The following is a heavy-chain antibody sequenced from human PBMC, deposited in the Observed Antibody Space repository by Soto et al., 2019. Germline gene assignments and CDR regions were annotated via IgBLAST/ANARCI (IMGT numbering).Heavy chain of an antibody. J-gene: IGHJ1*01. V-gene: IGHV3-30*18. CDR3: AKDPRGYCSSTSCAEYFQH. CDR1: GFTFSSYG. CDR2: ISYDGSNK. Sequence: GGSLRLSCAASGFTFSSYGMHWVRQAPGKGLEWVAVISYDGSNKYDADSVKGRFTISRDNSKNTLYLQMNSLRAEDTAVYYCAKDPRGYCSSTSCAEYFQHWGQGTLVTVSS. D-gene: IGHD2-2*01.